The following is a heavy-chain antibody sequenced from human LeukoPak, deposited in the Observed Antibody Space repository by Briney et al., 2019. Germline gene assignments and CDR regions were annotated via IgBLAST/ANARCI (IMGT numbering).Heavy chain of an antibody. D-gene: IGHD3-16*02. V-gene: IGHV4-59*01. Sequence: PSETLSLTCTVSGGSISSYYWSWIRQPPGKGLEWIGYIDYSGSTNYNPSLKSRVTISVDTSKNQFSLKLSSVTAADTAVYYCARDRGEDYVWGSYRLFDYWGQGTLVTVSS. CDR3: ARDRGEDYVWGSYRLFDY. CDR2: IDYSGST. J-gene: IGHJ4*02. CDR1: GGSISSYY.